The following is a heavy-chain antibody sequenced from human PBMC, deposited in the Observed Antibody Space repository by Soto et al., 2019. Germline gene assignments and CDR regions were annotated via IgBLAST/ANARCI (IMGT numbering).Heavy chain of an antibody. CDR3: ARYRYGVGATSRGYWYCDL. J-gene: IGHJ2*01. D-gene: IGHD1-26*01. CDR1: GFIFSSHA. Sequence: QVQLVESGGGVVQPGRSLRLSCVDSGFIFSSHAMHWVRQAPGKGLEWVAIISYDGSNAYYADSVKGRFTVSRDNSKNTLYLQMNSLKVEDTAMYYCARYRYGVGATSRGYWYCDLWGRGTLVSVSS. CDR2: ISYDGSNA. V-gene: IGHV3-30-3*01.